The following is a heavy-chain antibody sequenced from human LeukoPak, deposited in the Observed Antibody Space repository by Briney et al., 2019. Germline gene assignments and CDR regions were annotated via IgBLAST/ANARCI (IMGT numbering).Heavy chain of an antibody. CDR2: ISYDGSNK. CDR1: GFTFSSYG. V-gene: IGHV3-30*03. Sequence: PGRSLRLSCAASGFTFSSYGMHWVRQAPDKGLEWVAVISYDGSNKYYADSVKGRFTISRDNSKNTLYLQMNSLRAEDTAVYYCARDEGYFQHWGEGTPVTVSS. CDR3: ARDEGYFQH. J-gene: IGHJ1*01.